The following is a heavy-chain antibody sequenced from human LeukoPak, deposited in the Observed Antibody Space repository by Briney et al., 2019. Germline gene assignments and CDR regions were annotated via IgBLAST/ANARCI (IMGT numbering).Heavy chain of an antibody. CDR3: ARGRAAAGTWNYYYYYMDV. Sequence: GASVKVSCKASGGTFSSYAISWVRQAPGQGLEWMGGIIPIFGTANYAQKFQGRVTITADESTSTAYMELSSLRSEDTAVYYCARGRAAAGTWNYYYYYMDVWGKGTTVTVSS. V-gene: IGHV1-69*13. D-gene: IGHD6-13*01. CDR2: IIPIFGTA. CDR1: GGTFSSYA. J-gene: IGHJ6*03.